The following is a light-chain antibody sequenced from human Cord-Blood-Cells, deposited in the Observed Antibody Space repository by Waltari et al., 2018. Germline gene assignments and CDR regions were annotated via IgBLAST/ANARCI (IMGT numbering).Light chain of an antibody. Sequence: EIVMTQSPATLSVSPGERATLSCRASQSCSSNLAWYQQKPGQAPRLLIYGASTRATGIPARFIGSGSGTEFTLTISSLQSEDFAVYYCQQYNNWPPYSFGQGTKLEIK. J-gene: IGKJ2*03. CDR1: QSCSSN. CDR2: GAS. CDR3: QQYNNWPPYS. V-gene: IGKV3-15*01.